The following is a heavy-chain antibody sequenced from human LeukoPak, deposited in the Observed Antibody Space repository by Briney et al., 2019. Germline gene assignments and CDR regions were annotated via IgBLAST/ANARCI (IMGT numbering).Heavy chain of an antibody. J-gene: IGHJ4*02. CDR3: AGPGAGDLDY. V-gene: IGHV4-34*01. CDR1: GGPFGVYY. D-gene: IGHD3-10*01. CDR2: INHSGST. Sequence: SETLTLTCVVYGGPFGVYYWSWVRQPPGKGLEWIGEINHSGSTNYNPSLKSRVTISVDTSKNHFSLKLSSVTAADTAVYYCAGPGAGDLDYWGQGTLVTVSS.